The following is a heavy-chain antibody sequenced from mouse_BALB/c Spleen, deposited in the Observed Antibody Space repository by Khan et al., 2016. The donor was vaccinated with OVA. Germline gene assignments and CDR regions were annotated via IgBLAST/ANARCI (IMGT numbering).Heavy chain of an antibody. CDR3: ARGETGNDAMDY. CDR2: IYTGTGST. CDR1: GYIFTSYW. Sequence: QVQLKQSGAELVRPGASVKLSCKTSGYIFTSYWVHWVKQRSGQGFEWIARIYTGTGSTYYNEKFKGKATLTADKSSSTAYFQLSSLKSEDFAVYFCARGETGNDAMDYGGQGTSVTVSS. V-gene: IGHV1S132*01. J-gene: IGHJ4*01.